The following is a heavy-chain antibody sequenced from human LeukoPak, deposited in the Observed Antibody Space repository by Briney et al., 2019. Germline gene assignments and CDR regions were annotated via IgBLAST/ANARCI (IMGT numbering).Heavy chain of an antibody. Sequence: GGSLRLSCTASGFTFSTYSMNWVRQAPGKGLDWVSSISSGSSYMYYADSVKGRFTISRDNAKNTLYLQMNSLRAEDTAVYYCAREVGSSGWYDAFDIWGQGTMVTVSS. J-gene: IGHJ3*02. CDR2: ISSGSSYM. CDR3: AREVGSSGWYDAFDI. CDR1: GFTFSTYS. V-gene: IGHV3-21*01. D-gene: IGHD6-19*01.